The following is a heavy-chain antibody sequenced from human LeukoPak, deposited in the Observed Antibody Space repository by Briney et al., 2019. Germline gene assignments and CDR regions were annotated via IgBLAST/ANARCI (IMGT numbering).Heavy chain of an antibody. J-gene: IGHJ4*02. CDR3: ARAQYFASESFPAHY. D-gene: IGHD3-10*01. Sequence: GESLKISCKGSGYSFANYWIGWVRQMPGKGLEWMGIINPGDSDIRYSPSFQGQVTISADKSISTAYLQWSSLKASDTAMYYCARAQYFASESFPAHYWGQGTLVTVSS. CDR1: GYSFANYW. V-gene: IGHV5-51*01. CDR2: INPGDSDI.